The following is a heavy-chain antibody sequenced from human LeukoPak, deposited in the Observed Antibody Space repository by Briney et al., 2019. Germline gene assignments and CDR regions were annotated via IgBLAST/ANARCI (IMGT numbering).Heavy chain of an antibody. D-gene: IGHD6-19*01. J-gene: IGHJ4*02. CDR3: ARWGSGRYYFDY. CDR2: IYYSGST. CDR1: GGSISSGGYY. V-gene: IGHV4-31*03. Sequence: SETLSLTCNVSGGSISSGGYYWSWIRQHPGKGLEWIGYIYYSGSTYYNPSLKSRVTISVDTSKNQFSLKLTSVTAADTAVYYCARWGSGRYYFDYWGQGTLVTVSS.